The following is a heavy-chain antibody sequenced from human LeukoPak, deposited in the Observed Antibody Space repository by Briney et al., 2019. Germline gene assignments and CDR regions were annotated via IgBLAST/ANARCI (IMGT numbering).Heavy chain of an antibody. Sequence: PGGSLRLSCVASGFTFSRYWMHWVRQAPGKGLVWVSRINSDGSTTIYADSVKGRFTISRGNAKNTLYLQMNSLRAEDTAVYFCASGPTGFAWGQGTLVTVSS. V-gene: IGHV3-74*01. CDR2: INSDGSTT. CDR1: GFTFSRYW. J-gene: IGHJ5*02. D-gene: IGHD1-14*01. CDR3: ASGPTGFA.